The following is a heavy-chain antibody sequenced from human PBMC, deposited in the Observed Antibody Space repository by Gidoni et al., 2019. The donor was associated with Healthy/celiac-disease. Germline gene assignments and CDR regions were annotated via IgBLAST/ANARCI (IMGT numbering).Heavy chain of an antibody. V-gene: IGHV3-23*01. Sequence: EVQLLESGGGLVQPGGSLRLSCAASGFTFSSYAMSLVRQAPGTGLGWVSAISGSGCITYYAAPVKGRFTISRDNYKNTLYLQMNSLRAEDTAVYYCAKEPVWGIVVVPMGGFDYWGQGTLVTVSS. CDR2: ISGSGCIT. D-gene: IGHD2-2*01. CDR1: GFTFSSYA. CDR3: AKEPVWGIVVVPMGGFDY. J-gene: IGHJ4*02.